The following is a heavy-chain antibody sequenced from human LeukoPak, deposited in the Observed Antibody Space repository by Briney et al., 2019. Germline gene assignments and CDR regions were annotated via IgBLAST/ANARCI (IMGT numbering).Heavy chain of an antibody. J-gene: IGHJ3*02. V-gene: IGHV4-34*01. CDR1: GVSFSDYY. CDR2: INHRGST. Sequence: SETLSLTCAVYGVSFSDYYWTWIRQPPGKGLEWIGEINHRGSTHYNPSLKSRVTISVDTSKKQFSLKLSSVTAADTAVYYCATEGTGFDIWGKG. D-gene: IGHD1-1*01. CDR3: ATEGTGFDI.